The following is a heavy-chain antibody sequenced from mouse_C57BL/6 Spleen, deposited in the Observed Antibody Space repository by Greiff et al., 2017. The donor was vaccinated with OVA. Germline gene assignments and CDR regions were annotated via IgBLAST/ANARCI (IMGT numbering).Heavy chain of an antibody. D-gene: IGHD1-1*01. Sequence: QVQLQQSGAELVKPGASVKLSCKASGYTFTSYWMQWVKQRPGQGLEWIGEIDPSDSYTNYNQQFKGKATLTVDTSSSTAYMQLSSLTSEDSAVYYCARPYYYGSSGGYYFDYWGQGTTLTVSS. J-gene: IGHJ2*01. V-gene: IGHV1-50*01. CDR1: GYTFTSYW. CDR3: ARPYYYGSSGGYYFDY. CDR2: IDPSDSYT.